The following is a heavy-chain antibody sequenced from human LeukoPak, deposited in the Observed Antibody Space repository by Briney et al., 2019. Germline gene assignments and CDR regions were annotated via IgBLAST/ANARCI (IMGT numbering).Heavy chain of an antibody. D-gene: IGHD3-22*01. CDR2: IYYSGST. CDR3: ARVHLTSSGPDY. Sequence: SETLSLTCTVSGGSISSSSYYWGWIRQPPGKGLEWIGSIYYSGSTYYNPSLKSRVTISVDTSKNQFSLKLSSVTAADTAVYYCARVHLTSSGPDYWGQGTLVTVSS. CDR1: GGSISSSSYY. J-gene: IGHJ4*02. V-gene: IGHV4-39*07.